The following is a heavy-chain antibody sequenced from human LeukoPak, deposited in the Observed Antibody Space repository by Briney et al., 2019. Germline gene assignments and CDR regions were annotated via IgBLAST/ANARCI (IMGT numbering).Heavy chain of an antibody. V-gene: IGHV4-4*09. J-gene: IGHJ3*01. CDR2: ISSGGDT. D-gene: IGHD2-21*01. CDR3: ASHGDCGGTNCLAFDV. CDR1: GGSISSYF. Sequence: SETLSLTCTVSGGSISSYFWSWLRLPPGEGLEWIGFISSGGDTNYNPSLKSRVSISETTSKGQFSLELSSVTAADTAVYYCASHGDCGGTNCLAFDVWGQGAMVIVSS.